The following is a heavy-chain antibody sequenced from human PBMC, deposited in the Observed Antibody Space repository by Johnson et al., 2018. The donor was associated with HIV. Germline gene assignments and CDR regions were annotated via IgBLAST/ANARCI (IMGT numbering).Heavy chain of an antibody. CDR1: GFTFSSYG. J-gene: IGHJ3*02. V-gene: IGHV3-30*03. CDR3: ARDHSGYDSVTAAFAI. CDR2: ISYDGSDK. Sequence: QVQLVESGGGVVQPGRSLRLSCAASGFTFSSYGMHWVRQAPGKGLEWVAVISYDGSDKYYADSVKGRFTISRDNSKNTLYLEMNSLRAEDTAVYYCARDHSGYDSVTAAFAIWGQGTMVTVSS. D-gene: IGHD5-12*01.